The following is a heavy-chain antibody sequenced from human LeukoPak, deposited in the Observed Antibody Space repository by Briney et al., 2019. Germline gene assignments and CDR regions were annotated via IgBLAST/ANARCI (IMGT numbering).Heavy chain of an antibody. CDR2: IKGKTDGGTT. CDR3: STLYGSGSRYKNYFDY. CDR1: GFPFNNAW. J-gene: IGHJ4*02. D-gene: IGHD3-10*01. Sequence: GGSLRLSCAASGFPFNNAWMRWVRQAPGKGREWVGRIKGKTDGGTTDYAAPVKGRSTISRDDSNNTLYLQMNSLKTEDTAIYYCSTLYGSGSRYKNYFDYWGQGALVTVSS. V-gene: IGHV3-15*01.